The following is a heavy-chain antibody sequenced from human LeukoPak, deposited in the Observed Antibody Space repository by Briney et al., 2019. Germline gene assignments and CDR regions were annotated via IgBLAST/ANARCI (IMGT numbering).Heavy chain of an antibody. CDR2: IDTSGDT. Sequence: GGSLRLSCAASGFNFSSYDMHWVRQATGKGLEWVSPIDTSGDTYYPGSVKGRFTISRENAKNSLYLQMYSLRAGDTAVYHCARGGLRAFDIWGQGTMVTVSS. CDR3: ARGGLRAFDI. D-gene: IGHD5-12*01. V-gene: IGHV3-13*01. J-gene: IGHJ3*02. CDR1: GFNFSSYD.